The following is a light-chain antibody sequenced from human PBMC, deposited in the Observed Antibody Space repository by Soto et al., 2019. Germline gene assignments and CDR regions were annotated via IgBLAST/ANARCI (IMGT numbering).Light chain of an antibody. CDR2: EVN. CDR1: SSDVGGYDF. V-gene: IGLV2-8*01. CDR3: SSYAGSNNYV. J-gene: IGLJ1*01. Sequence: ALTQPPSASGSPGQSVTISCTGTSSDVGGYDFVSWYQQHPGKAPKLMIYEVNKRPSGVPDRFSGSKSGNTASLTVSGLQAEDEADYYCSSYAGSNNYVFGTGTQLTVL.